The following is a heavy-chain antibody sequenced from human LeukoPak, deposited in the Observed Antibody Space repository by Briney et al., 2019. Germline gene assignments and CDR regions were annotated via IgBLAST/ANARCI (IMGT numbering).Heavy chain of an antibody. V-gene: IGHV3-21*01. CDR3: AREGLPSGATKIFDY. J-gene: IGHJ4*02. Sequence: GGSLRLSCAASGFTFSSYSMNWVRQAPGKGLEWVSCIRTVTSSIYYADAVKGRFTVSRDNAKNSLYLEMNSLRAEDTAVYYCAREGLPSGATKIFDYWGQGTLVAVSS. CDR2: IRTVTSSI. D-gene: IGHD2-15*01. CDR1: GFTFSSYS.